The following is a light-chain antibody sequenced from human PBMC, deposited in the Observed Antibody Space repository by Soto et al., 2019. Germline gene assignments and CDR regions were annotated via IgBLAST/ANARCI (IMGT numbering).Light chain of an antibody. J-gene: IGLJ1*01. Sequence: QSVLTQPPSVSGAPGQRVTISCTGSSSNIGANYDVHWYQQRPGTAPKLLIFGNSNRPSGVPDRFSGSKSGTSASLAITGLQAEDEGDYYCQSYDSTLSALYVFGTGTKLTVL. CDR3: QSYDSTLSALYV. V-gene: IGLV1-40*01. CDR1: SSNIGANYD. CDR2: GNS.